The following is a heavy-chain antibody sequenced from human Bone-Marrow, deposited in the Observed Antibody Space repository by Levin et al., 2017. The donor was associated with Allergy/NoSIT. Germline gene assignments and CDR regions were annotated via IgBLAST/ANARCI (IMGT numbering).Heavy chain of an antibody. CDR2: IYYSGST. D-gene: IGHD4-11*01. V-gene: IGHV4-59*08. Sequence: SQTLSLTCTVSGGSISSYYWSWIRQPPGKGLECIGYIYYSGSTNYNPSPKSRVTISVDTSKNQFSLKLSSVTAADTDVYYCARGPPASNCGRFYYYGMDVWGQGTTVTVSS. CDR1: GGSISSYY. CDR3: ARGPPASNCGRFYYYGMDV. J-gene: IGHJ6*02.